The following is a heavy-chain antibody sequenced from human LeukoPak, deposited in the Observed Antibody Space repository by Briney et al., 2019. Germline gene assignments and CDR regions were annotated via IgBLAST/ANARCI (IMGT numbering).Heavy chain of an antibody. J-gene: IGHJ5*02. V-gene: IGHV4-59*12. D-gene: IGHD2-15*01. CDR1: GGSISSYY. Sequence: PSETLSLTCTVSGGSISSYYWSWIRQHPGKGLEWIGYIYYSGSTYYNPSLKSRVTISMDTSKNQFSLKLNSVSAADTAVYYCAREYRGYCSGGSCYGWFDPWGQGTLVTVSS. CDR2: IYYSGST. CDR3: AREYRGYCSGGSCYGWFDP.